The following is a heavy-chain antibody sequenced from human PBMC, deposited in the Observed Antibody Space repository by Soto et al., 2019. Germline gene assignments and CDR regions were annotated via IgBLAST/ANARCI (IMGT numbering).Heavy chain of an antibody. Sequence: PGGSLRLSCAASGFTFSRYWMTWVRQAPGKGLEWVANIKQDGSEIYYVDSVKGRFTISRDNAKNSLYLQMNSLRAEDTAVYYCARAGYYYYGMDVWGQGTTVTVSS. CDR2: IKQDGSEI. CDR3: ARAGYYYYGMDV. D-gene: IGHD2-8*02. V-gene: IGHV3-7*03. J-gene: IGHJ6*02. CDR1: GFTFSRYW.